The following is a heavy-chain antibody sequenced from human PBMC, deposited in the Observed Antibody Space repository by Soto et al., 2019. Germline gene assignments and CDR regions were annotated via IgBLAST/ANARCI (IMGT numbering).Heavy chain of an antibody. V-gene: IGHV3-23*01. Sequence: EVQLLESGGGLVQPGGSLRLSCAAPTFTFTSNGMSWVRQAPGKGLQWVSGITGSDGVTYYADYVKGRFTLARDTSKNTLCLQRNSLRAEDTAVYYCTWSSGEYYDYWGQGTLVSVSS. CDR3: TWSSGEYYDY. CDR1: TFTFTSNG. CDR2: ITGSDGVT. J-gene: IGHJ4*02. D-gene: IGHD3-22*01.